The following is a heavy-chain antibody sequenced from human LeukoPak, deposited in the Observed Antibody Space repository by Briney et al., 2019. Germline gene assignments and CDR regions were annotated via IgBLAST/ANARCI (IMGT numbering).Heavy chain of an antibody. V-gene: IGHV4-59*01. CDR3: ARAPRRDYGFDY. Sequence: SETLSLTCTVPNDSITRYYWTWIRQPPGKGLEYIGYVFYSGSTNYNPSLKSRITISVDTSKSHFSLRLTSVTAADTAVYYCARAPRRDYGFDYWGQGTLVTVSS. D-gene: IGHD4-17*01. J-gene: IGHJ4*02. CDR2: VFYSGST. CDR1: NDSITRYY.